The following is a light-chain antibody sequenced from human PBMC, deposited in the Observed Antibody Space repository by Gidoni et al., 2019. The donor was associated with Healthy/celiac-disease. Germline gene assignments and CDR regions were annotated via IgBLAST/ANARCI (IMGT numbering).Light chain of an antibody. CDR3: AAWDDSLNGWV. CDR1: SPNIGSNT. CDR2: SNN. V-gene: IGLV1-44*01. Sequence: QSVLTHPPSASGTPGKRVTIPCSGSSPNIGSNTVNWYQQLPGTAPKLLIYSNNQRPSGVPDRFSGSKSGTSASLAISGLQSEDEADYYCAAWDDSLNGWVFGGGTKLTVL. J-gene: IGLJ3*02.